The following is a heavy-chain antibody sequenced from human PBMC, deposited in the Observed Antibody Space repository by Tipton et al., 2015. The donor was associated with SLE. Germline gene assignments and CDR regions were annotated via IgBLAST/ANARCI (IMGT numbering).Heavy chain of an antibody. CDR1: GGSFSGYY. D-gene: IGHD3-9*01. V-gene: IGHV4-34*01. CDR2: INHSGSS. Sequence: TLSLTCAVYGGSFSGYYWSWIRQPPGKGLERIGEINHSGSSNYSPSLKSRVTISVDTSKNQFSLKLSSVTAADTAVYYCARGTYYDILTGSYYFDYWGQGTLVTVSS. J-gene: IGHJ4*02. CDR3: ARGTYYDILTGSYYFDY.